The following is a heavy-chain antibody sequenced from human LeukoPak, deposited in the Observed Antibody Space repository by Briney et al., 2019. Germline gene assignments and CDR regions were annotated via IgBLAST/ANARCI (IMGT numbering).Heavy chain of an antibody. CDR3: VRDGVNYYDSSGYSMDPSGVLRY. D-gene: IGHD3-22*01. CDR1: GFTFSSYA. V-gene: IGHV3-30-3*01. J-gene: IGHJ4*02. Sequence: LPGGSLRLSCAASGFTFSSYAVHWVRQAPGKGLEWVAVVSYDGGIKFSADSVKGRFTISRDNSKNTLYLQMNSLRAEDTAVYYCVRDGVNYYDSSGYSMDPSGVLRYWGQGTLVTVSS. CDR2: VSYDGGIK.